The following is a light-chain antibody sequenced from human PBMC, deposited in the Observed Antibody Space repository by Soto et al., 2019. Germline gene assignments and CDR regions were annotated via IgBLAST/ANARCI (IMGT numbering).Light chain of an antibody. CDR2: GAS. Sequence: EIVLTQSPGTLSLSPGERATLSCRASQTVSSARLAWFQQKPGQAPRLLIYGASSRAPGIPDRFSGSGSETDFTLTINRLESEDLAVYSCHQYGSSPWTFGQGTKVEIK. CDR3: HQYGSSPWT. V-gene: IGKV3-20*01. CDR1: QTVSSAR. J-gene: IGKJ1*01.